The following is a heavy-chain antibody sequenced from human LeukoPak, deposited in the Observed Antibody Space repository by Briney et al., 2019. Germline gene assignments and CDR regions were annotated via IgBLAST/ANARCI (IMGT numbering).Heavy chain of an antibody. CDR3: ARDGEYYDILTGYPSRAYYYYMDV. V-gene: IGHV1-18*01. D-gene: IGHD3-9*01. Sequence: ASVKVSCKASGYTFTSYGISWVRQAPGQGLEWMGWISAYNGNTNYAQKFQGRVTITADESTSTAYMELSSLRSEDTAVYYCARDGEYYDILTGYPSRAYYYYMDVWGKGTTVTVSS. CDR1: GYTFTSYG. CDR2: ISAYNGNT. J-gene: IGHJ6*03.